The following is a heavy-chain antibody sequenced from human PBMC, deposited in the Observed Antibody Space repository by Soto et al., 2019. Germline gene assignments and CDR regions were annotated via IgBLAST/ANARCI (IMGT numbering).Heavy chain of an antibody. CDR3: AKDLPAASYFGYYMDV. Sequence: TGGSLRLSCAASGFTFSSYAMSWVRQAPGKGLEWVSAISGSGGSTYYADSVKGRFTISRDNSKNTLYLQMNSLRAEDTAVYYCAKDLPAASYFGYYMDVWGKGTTVTVSS. J-gene: IGHJ6*03. CDR1: GFTFSSYA. D-gene: IGHD2-2*01. V-gene: IGHV3-23*01. CDR2: ISGSGGST.